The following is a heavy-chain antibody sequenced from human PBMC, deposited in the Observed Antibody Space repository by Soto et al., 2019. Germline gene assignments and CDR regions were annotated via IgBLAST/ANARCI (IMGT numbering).Heavy chain of an antibody. CDR2: IIPIFGTA. J-gene: IGHJ4*02. CDR3: ARGIKRHPYYYDSSGYHDTFDY. Sequence: SVKVSCKASGGTFSSYAISWVRQAPGQGLEWMGGIIPIFGTANYAQKFQGRVTITADESTSTAYMELSSLRSEDTAVYYCARGIKRHPYYYDSSGYHDTFDYWGQGTLVTVSS. CDR1: GGTFSSYA. V-gene: IGHV1-69*13. D-gene: IGHD3-22*01.